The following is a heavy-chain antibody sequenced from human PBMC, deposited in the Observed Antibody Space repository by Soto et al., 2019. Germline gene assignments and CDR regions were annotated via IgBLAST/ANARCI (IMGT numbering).Heavy chain of an antibody. D-gene: IGHD3-22*01. CDR3: TRSYDSSGYYPEAWGYGMDV. V-gene: IGHV1-69*01. CDR2: IIPIFGTA. J-gene: IGHJ6*02. Sequence: QVQLVQSGAEVKKPGSSVKVSCKASGGTFSSYAISWVRQAPGQGLEWMRGIIPIFGTANYAQKFQGRVTITADESTSTAYMELSSLRSEDTAVYYCTRSYDSSGYYPEAWGYGMDVWGQGTTVTVSS. CDR1: GGTFSSYA.